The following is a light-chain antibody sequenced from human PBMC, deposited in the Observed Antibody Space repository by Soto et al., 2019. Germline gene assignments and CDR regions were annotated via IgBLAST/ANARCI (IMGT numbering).Light chain of an antibody. J-gene: IGKJ1*01. Sequence: EIVFTQSPATLSLSPGERATLSCRASQSVSSYLAWYQQKPGQAPRLLIYDASNRATGIPARFSGSGSGTDFTLTISSMEHEDFAVYYRQQRGNRSPWTFGQGTKVDIK. CDR1: QSVSSY. CDR2: DAS. CDR3: QQRGNRSPWT. V-gene: IGKV3-11*01.